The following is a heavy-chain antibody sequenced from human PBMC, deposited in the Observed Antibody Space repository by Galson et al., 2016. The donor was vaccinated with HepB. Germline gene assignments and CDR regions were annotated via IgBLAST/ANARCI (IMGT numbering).Heavy chain of an antibody. Sequence: SLRLSCAASGFTFSDYYMSWIRQAPGKGLEWVSSISSGSSYTNYADSVKDRFTISRDDAKNSLYLRLNSLRDEDTAVYYCATDRRSIFGAVTEYFQHWGQGTLVTVSS. D-gene: IGHD3-3*01. CDR1: GFTFSDYY. J-gene: IGHJ1*01. V-gene: IGHV3-11*06. CDR2: ISSGSSYT. CDR3: ATDRRSIFGAVTEYFQH.